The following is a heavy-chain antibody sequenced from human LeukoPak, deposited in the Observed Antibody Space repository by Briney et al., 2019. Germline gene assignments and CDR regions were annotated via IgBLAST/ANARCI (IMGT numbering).Heavy chain of an antibody. CDR1: GGSISTGSYY. D-gene: IGHD6-6*01. V-gene: IGHV4-39*01. CDR2: IYYSGST. Sequence: PSETLSLTCTVSGGSISTGSYYWGCIRQPPGKGLEWIGSIYYSGSTYYNPSLKSRVTISVDTSKNQFSLKLNSVTAADTAIYYCARHTYARPFDSWGQGTPVTVSS. CDR3: ARHTYARPFDS. J-gene: IGHJ4*02.